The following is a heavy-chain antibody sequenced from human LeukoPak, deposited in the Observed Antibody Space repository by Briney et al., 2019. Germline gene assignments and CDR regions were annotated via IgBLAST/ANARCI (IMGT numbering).Heavy chain of an antibody. CDR3: ASTYCGSDCYFDY. CDR1: GGSISSGGYY. CDR2: IYYSGNT. D-gene: IGHD2-21*02. J-gene: IGHJ4*02. V-gene: IGHV4-31*03. Sequence: SETLSLTCPVSGGSISSGGYYWSWIRQHPGKGLEWIGYIYYSGNTYYNPSLKSRVTISVDTSKNQFSLKLSSVTAADTAVYYCASTYCGSDCYFDYWGQGTLVTVSS.